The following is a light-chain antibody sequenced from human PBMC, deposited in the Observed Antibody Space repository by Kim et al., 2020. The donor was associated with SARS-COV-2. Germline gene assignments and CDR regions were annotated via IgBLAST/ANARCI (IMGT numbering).Light chain of an antibody. Sequence: SYELTQPPSVSLSPGQTASIACSGDKLGTKFVHWYQQKSGQSPALVIYQTARRPSGTPERFSGSHSGNTATLTIRGTQAMDEADYFCQAWDDTSAVFGGGTQLTVL. CDR3: QAWDDTSAV. CDR1: KLGTKF. V-gene: IGLV3-1*01. J-gene: IGLJ3*02. CDR2: QTA.